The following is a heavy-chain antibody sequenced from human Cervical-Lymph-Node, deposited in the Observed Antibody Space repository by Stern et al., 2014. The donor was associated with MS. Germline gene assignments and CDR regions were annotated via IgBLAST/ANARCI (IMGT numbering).Heavy chain of an antibody. D-gene: IGHD6-6*01. Sequence: VQLVQSGPGLVKPSETLSLTCSVSGFSISSGYYWGWIRQPPGKGLERVGTIHHSGTTFYNPSLKSRVTISIDTPKNQISLKLSSATAADTATFYCVRDQGASSFDYWGQGTLVTVSS. J-gene: IGHJ4*02. CDR2: IHHSGTT. CDR1: GFSISSGYY. CDR3: VRDQGASSFDY. V-gene: IGHV4-38-2*02.